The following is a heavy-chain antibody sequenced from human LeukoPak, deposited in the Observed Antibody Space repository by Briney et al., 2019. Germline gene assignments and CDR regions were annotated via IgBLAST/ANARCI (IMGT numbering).Heavy chain of an antibody. Sequence: ASVKVSCKASGYTFTGYYMHWVRQAPGQGLEWMGWINPNSGGTNYAQKFQGRVTMTRDTSISTAYMELSRLRSDDTAVYYCARGHGDSSYNWFDPWGQGTLVTVSS. CDR2: INPNSGGT. J-gene: IGHJ5*02. V-gene: IGHV1-2*02. D-gene: IGHD4-17*01. CDR1: GYTFTGYY. CDR3: ARGHGDSSYNWFDP.